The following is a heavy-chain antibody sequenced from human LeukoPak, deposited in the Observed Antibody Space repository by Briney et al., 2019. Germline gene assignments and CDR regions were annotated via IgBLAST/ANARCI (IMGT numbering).Heavy chain of an antibody. CDR2: INPNSGGT. CDR1: GYTFTGHY. J-gene: IGHJ2*01. CDR3: ARGSITMIVVAHGNFDL. D-gene: IGHD3-22*01. V-gene: IGHV1-2*02. Sequence: ASVKVSCKASGYTFTGHYMHWVRQAPGQGLEWMGWINPNSGGTNYAQKFQGRVTMTRDTSISTAYMELSRLRSDDTAVYYCARGSITMIVVAHGNFDLWGRGTLVTVSS.